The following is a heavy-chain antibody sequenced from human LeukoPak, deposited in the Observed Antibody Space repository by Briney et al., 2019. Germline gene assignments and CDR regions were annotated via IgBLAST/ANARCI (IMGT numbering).Heavy chain of an antibody. J-gene: IGHJ6*03. Sequence: ASVKVSCKASGYTFTSYGISRVRQAPGQGLEWMGWISAYNGNTNYAQKLQGRVTMTTDTSTSTAYMELRSLRSDDTAVYYCARVPGDYGWFGNYYYMDVWGKGTTVTVSS. D-gene: IGHD4-17*01. V-gene: IGHV1-18*01. CDR1: GYTFTSYG. CDR2: ISAYNGNT. CDR3: ARVPGDYGWFGNYYYMDV.